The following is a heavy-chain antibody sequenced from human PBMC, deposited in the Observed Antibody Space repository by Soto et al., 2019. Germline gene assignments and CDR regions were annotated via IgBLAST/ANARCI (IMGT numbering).Heavy chain of an antibody. CDR1: GGTFSSYA. D-gene: IGHD6-19*01. V-gene: IGHV1-69*12. CDR3: ARGQYSSGWITIAYYYSGMDV. J-gene: IGHJ6*02. Sequence: QVQLVQSGAEVKKPGSSVKVSCKASGGTFSSYAISWVRQAPGQGLEWMGGIIPIFGTANYAQKFQGRVTITADASTSTAYMELSSLRSEDTAVYYCARGQYSSGWITIAYYYSGMDVWGQGTTVTVSS. CDR2: IIPIFGTA.